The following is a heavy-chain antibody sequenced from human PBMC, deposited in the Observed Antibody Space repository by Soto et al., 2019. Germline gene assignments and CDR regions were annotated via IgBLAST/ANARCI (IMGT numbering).Heavy chain of an antibody. CDR2: INHSGST. V-gene: IGHV4-34*01. D-gene: IGHD3-9*01. J-gene: IGHJ4*02. CDR1: GGSFSGYY. CDR3: ARGLRYFDWLLSPRNVVTASFDY. Sequence: SETLSLTCAVYGGSFSGYYWSWIRQPPGKGLEWIGEINHSGSTNYNPSLKSRVTISVDTSKNQFSLKLSSVTAADTAVYYCARGLRYFDWLLSPRNVVTASFDYWGQGTLVTVSS.